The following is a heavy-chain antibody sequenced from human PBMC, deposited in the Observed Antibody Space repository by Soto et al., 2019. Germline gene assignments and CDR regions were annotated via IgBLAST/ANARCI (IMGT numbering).Heavy chain of an antibody. J-gene: IGHJ6*02. D-gene: IGHD6-13*01. CDR3: ARDRGQQLVPRYYYYYYGMDV. V-gene: IGHV4-39*07. Sequence: LETLSLTCTVSGGSISSSSYYWGWIRQPPGKGLEGIGSIYYSGSTYYNPSLESRVTISVDTSKNQFSLKLSSVTAADAAVYYCARDRGQQLVPRYYYYYYGMDVWGQGTTVTVSS. CDR1: GGSISSSSYY. CDR2: IYYSGST.